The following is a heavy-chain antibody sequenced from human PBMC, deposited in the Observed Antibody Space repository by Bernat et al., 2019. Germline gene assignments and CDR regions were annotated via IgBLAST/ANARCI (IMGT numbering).Heavy chain of an antibody. J-gene: IGHJ4*02. CDR3: ARLANWIRSSWYPDY. D-gene: IGHD6-13*01. CDR1: GCSISSSSYY. CDR2: IYYSGST. Sequence: QLQLQESGPGLVKPSETLSLTCTVSGCSISSSSYYWGWIRQPPGKGLEWIGSIYYSGSTYYNPSLKSRVTISVDTSKNQFSLKLSCVTAADTAVYYCARLANWIRSSWYPDYWGQGTLVTVSS. V-gene: IGHV4-39*01.